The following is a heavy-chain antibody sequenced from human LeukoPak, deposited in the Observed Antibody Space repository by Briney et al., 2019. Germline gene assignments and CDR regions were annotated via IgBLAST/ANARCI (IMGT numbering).Heavy chain of an antibody. D-gene: IGHD5-12*01. V-gene: IGHV4-39*01. Sequence: SETLSLTCTVSRGSLSSSNYYWGWIRQPPGKGLEWIGTIYYSGSTYYNPSLRSRVTIAIDTSKNQFSLKVTSVTPADTAVYFCGSGLQDNWGQGTLVTVSS. CDR2: IYYSGST. CDR3: GSGLQDN. CDR1: RGSLSSSNYY. J-gene: IGHJ4*02.